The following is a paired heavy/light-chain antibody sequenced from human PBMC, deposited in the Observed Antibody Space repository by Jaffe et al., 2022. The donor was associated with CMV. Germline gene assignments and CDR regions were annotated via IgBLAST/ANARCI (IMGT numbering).Heavy chain of an antibody. CDR3: ARDLGESGDFGMDV. D-gene: IGHD1-26*01. V-gene: IGHV3-7*01. J-gene: IGHJ6*02. CDR2: IKQDGTEK. Sequence: EVQLVESGGGLVQPGGSLRLSCEVSGFTFTKHWMTWVRQAPGKGLEWVANIKQDGTEKWYVDSAKGRFTISRDNAKNSLYLQMISLRVEDTAVYYCARDLGESGDFGMDVWGQGTTVTVSS. CDR1: GFTFTKHW.
Light chain of an antibody. CDR3: QQSYNNPYT. CDR2: AAS. J-gene: IGKJ2*01. CDR1: QSISTY. V-gene: IGKV1-39*01. Sequence: QMTQSPSSLSASVGDRVTITCRASQSISTYVNWYQHKPGKAPRLLINAASTLQSGVPSRFRGSRSGTDFTLTISSLQPEDFATYYCQQSYNNPYTFGQGTKLEIK.